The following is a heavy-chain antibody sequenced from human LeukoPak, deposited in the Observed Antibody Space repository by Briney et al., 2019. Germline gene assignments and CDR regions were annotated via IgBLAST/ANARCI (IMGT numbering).Heavy chain of an antibody. Sequence: ASVKVSCKASGYTFTSYYLHWVRQAPEQGLQWMAIINPSDGSTTYAQKLQGRVTMTTDTSTSTAYMELRSLRSDDTAVYYCARASSSWNGADYWGQGTLVTVSS. CDR3: ARASSSWNGADY. V-gene: IGHV1-46*01. J-gene: IGHJ4*02. CDR1: GYTFTSYY. CDR2: INPSDGST. D-gene: IGHD6-13*01.